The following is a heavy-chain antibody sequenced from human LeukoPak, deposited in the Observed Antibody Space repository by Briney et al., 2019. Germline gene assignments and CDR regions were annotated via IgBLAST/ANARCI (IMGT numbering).Heavy chain of an antibody. V-gene: IGHV3-23*01. CDR2: ISGSGGST. D-gene: IGHD3-9*01. CDR1: GFTFSSYW. J-gene: IGHJ4*02. CDR3: AKGGGYFDWLYYFDY. Sequence: GGSLRLSCAASGFTFSSYWMHWVRQAPGKGLEWVSVISGSGGSTYYADSVKGRFTISRDNSKNTLYLQMNSLRAEDTAVYYCAKGGGYFDWLYYFDYWGQGILVTVSS.